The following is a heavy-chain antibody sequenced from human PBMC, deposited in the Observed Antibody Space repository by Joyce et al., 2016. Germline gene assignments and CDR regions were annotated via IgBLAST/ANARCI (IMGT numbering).Heavy chain of an antibody. D-gene: IGHD6-6*01. CDR2: IKTDGRST. CDR3: VRGISARPGGPNWFDP. V-gene: IGHV3-74*01. Sequence: EVQLVESGGGLVQPGGSLRLSCAASGFSFSGYWIHWVRHAPGKGLGWVSRIKTDGRSTRFADSVKGRFTISRDNAKNTLYLQMNSLRAEDTAVYYCVRGISARPGGPNWFDPWGQGTLVTVSS. CDR1: GFSFSGYW. J-gene: IGHJ5*02.